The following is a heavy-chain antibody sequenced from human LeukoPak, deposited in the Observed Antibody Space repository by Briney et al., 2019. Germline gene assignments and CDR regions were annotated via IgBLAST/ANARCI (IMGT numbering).Heavy chain of an antibody. CDR1: GYTFTSYY. CDR3: ARSGGKSTSLAKWFDP. J-gene: IGHJ5*02. D-gene: IGHD3-16*01. CDR2: INPNSGGT. V-gene: IGHV1-2*02. Sequence: ASVKVSCKASGYTFTSYYMHWVRQAPGQGLEWMGWINPNSGGTNYAQKFQGRVTMTRDTSISTAYMELSRLRSDDTAVYYCARSGGKSTSLAKWFDPWGQGTLVTVSS.